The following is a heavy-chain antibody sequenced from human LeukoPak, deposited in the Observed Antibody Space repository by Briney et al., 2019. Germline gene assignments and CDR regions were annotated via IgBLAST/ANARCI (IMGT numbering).Heavy chain of an antibody. CDR2: ISYDGSNK. J-gene: IGHJ4*02. V-gene: IGHV3-30*04. Sequence: GGSLRLSCAASGFTFSSYAMHWVRQAPGKGLEWVGDISYDGSNKYYADSVKGRFTISRDNSKNTLYLQMNSLRAEDTAVYYCARDLGQGYSGYDSGDYWGQGTLVTVSS. CDR3: ARDLGQGYSGYDSGDY. D-gene: IGHD5-12*01. CDR1: GFTFSSYA.